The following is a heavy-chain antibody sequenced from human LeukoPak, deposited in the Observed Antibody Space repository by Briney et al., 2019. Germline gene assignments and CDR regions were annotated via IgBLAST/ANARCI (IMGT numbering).Heavy chain of an antibody. CDR1: GGSISSYY. J-gene: IGHJ4*02. CDR2: IYYSGST. CDR3: ARDRGYDILTY. Sequence: SETLSLTCTVSGGSISSYYWSWIRQPPGKGLEWIGYIYYSGSTNYNPSLKSRVTISVDTSKNQFSLKLSSVTAADTAVYYCARDRGYDILTYWGQGTLVTVSS. V-gene: IGHV4-59*12. D-gene: IGHD3-9*01.